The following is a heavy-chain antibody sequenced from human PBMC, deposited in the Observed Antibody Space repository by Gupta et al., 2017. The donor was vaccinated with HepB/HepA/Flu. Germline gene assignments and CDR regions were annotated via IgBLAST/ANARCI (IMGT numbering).Heavy chain of an antibody. Sequence: QVHLVESGGDVVQPGRSLRLSCAASGFTFSTYAFHWVRQAPGKGLEWVSSISYDGYNEYYAVPVKGRFTISRDNSKNTVYLQMNSLRPEDTAVYDCARERWSGSYYTDTFDMWGQGTMVTVS. J-gene: IGHJ3*02. V-gene: IGHV3-30-3*01. D-gene: IGHD3-10*01. CDR2: ISYDGYNE. CDR1: GFTFSTYA. CDR3: ARERWSGSYYTDTFDM.